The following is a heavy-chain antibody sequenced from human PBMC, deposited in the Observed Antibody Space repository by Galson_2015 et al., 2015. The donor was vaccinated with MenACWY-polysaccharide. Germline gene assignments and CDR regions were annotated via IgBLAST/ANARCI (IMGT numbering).Heavy chain of an antibody. CDR3: AKRGGGLYSSGVGPENWFDP. CDR2: ISGSGGST. V-gene: IGHV3-23*01. D-gene: IGHD6-25*01. J-gene: IGHJ5*02. CDR1: GFTFNNYA. Sequence: SLRLSCAASGFTFNNYAMSWVRQPPGKGLEWVSTISGSGGSTYYADFVKGRFTISRDNSKNTLYLQMNSLRAEDTAVYYCAKRGGGLYSSGVGPENWFDPWGQGTLVTVSS.